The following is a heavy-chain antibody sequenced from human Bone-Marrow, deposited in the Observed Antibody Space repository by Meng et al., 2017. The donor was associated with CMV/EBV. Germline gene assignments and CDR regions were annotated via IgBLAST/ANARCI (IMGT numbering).Heavy chain of an antibody. CDR2: ISAYNGNT. CDR3: ARPTRGYRSWFDP. J-gene: IGHJ5*02. V-gene: IGHV1-18*01. D-gene: IGHD1-1*01. CDR1: GYTFTSYG. Sequence: ASVKVFCKASGYTFTSYGISWVRQAPGQGREWMGWISAYNGNTNYAQKLQGRVIMTTDTSTSTAHMELRSLRSDDTAVYYCARPTRGYRSWFDPWCQGTLVTVSS.